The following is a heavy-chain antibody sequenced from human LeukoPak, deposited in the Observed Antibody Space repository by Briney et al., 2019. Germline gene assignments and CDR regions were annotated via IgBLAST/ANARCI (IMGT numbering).Heavy chain of an antibody. CDR1: GGSISSYY. CDR3: ARDRMGGSYYYYYYGMDV. J-gene: IGHJ6*02. D-gene: IGHD1-26*01. Sequence: SETLSLTGTVSGGSISSYYWSWIRQPPGKGLEWIGYIYYSGSTNYNPSLKSRVTISVDTSKNQFSLKLSSVTAADTAVYYCARDRMGGSYYYYYYGMDVWGQGTTVTVSS. V-gene: IGHV4-59*01. CDR2: IYYSGST.